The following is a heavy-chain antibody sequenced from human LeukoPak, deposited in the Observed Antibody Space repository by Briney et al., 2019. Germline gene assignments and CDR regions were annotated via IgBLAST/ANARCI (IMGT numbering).Heavy chain of an antibody. CDR2: IRSKANRYTT. Sequence: GGSLRLSCAASGFTFSGHYMDWVRQAPGKGLEWVGRIRSKANRYTTDYAPFVKDRFIISRDDSMKLLYLQMNSLKTDDTAVYFCARVGPWGNDAFDIWGQGAMVTVSS. J-gene: IGHJ3*02. D-gene: IGHD7-27*01. V-gene: IGHV3-72*01. CDR1: GFTFSGHY. CDR3: ARVGPWGNDAFDI.